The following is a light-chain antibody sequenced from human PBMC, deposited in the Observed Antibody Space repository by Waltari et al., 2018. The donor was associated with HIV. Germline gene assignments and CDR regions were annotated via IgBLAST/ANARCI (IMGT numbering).Light chain of an antibody. CDR3: ATWDRSLSRVI. CDR2: DNN. V-gene: IGLV1-51*01. J-gene: IGLJ2*01. CDR1: SSNIGNNF. Sequence: QSVLTQPPSVSAAPRQKVTISCSGTSSNIGNNFVSWYQQLPGKAPKLLIYDNNKRPSGIPDRFSGSKSGTSATLGITGLQTGDEADYFCATWDRSLSRVIFGGGTRLTVL.